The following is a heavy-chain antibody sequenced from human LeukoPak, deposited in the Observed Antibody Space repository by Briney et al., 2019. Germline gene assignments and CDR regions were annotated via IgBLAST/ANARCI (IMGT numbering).Heavy chain of an antibody. Sequence: ASVKVSCKASGYTFTGYYMHWVRQAPGQGLEWMGWINPNSSGRNYAQKFQGRVTITTDESTSTAYMGLSSLRSENTAVYYCARGRVPSYYFDYWGQGTLVTVSS. V-gene: IGHV1-2*02. CDR2: INPNSSGR. J-gene: IGHJ4*02. CDR3: ARGRVPSYYFDY. CDR1: GYTFTGYY. D-gene: IGHD2-2*01.